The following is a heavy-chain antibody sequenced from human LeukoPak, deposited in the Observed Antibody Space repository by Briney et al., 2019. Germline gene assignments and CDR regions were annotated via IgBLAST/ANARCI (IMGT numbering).Heavy chain of an antibody. D-gene: IGHD5-12*01. J-gene: IGHJ4*02. CDR2: ISDNGVRT. Sequence: GGSLRLSCAASGFTFTTYSMNWVRQTPGKGLEWVSAISDNGVRTYYADSVKGRFTISRDNSKNTLYLQMNSLRVEDTAVYYCANPLGVAIDFWGQGTLVTVSS. CDR1: GFTFTTYS. CDR3: ANPLGVAIDF. V-gene: IGHV3-23*01.